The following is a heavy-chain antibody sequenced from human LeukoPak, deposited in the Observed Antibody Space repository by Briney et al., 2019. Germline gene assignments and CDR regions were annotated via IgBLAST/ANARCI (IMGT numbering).Heavy chain of an antibody. CDR1: GGSISSYY. Sequence: SETLSLTCTVSGGSISSYYWSWIRQPPGKGLEWIGEINHSGSTNYNPSLKSRVTISVDTSKNQFSLKLSSVTAADTAVYYCARHSVRRLLWFGELGFDYWGQGTLVTVSS. CDR2: INHSGST. CDR3: ARHSVRRLLWFGELGFDY. J-gene: IGHJ4*02. V-gene: IGHV4-34*01. D-gene: IGHD3-10*01.